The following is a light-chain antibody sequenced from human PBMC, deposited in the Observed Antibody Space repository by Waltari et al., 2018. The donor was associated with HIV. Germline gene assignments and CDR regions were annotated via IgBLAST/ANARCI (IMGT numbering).Light chain of an antibody. V-gene: IGLV1-51*01. Sequence: QSVLTQPPSVSAAPGQKVTISCSGSSSNIGNNYVSWYQQLPGTAPKLLIYDNNKRPSGSPARFSGSKSATSATLGSTGLQTGEEADYYCGTWDSSLSAGWVFGGGTKLTVL. CDR3: GTWDSSLSAGWV. CDR2: DNN. J-gene: IGLJ3*02. CDR1: SSNIGNNY.